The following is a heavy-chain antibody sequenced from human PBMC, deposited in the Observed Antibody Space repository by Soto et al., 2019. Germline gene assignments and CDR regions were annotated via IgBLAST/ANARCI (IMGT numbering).Heavy chain of an antibody. CDR1: GGTFSSYA. J-gene: IGHJ6*02. D-gene: IGHD5-18*01. V-gene: IGHV1-69*01. Sequence: KVCCKASGGTFSSYASIWVRHAPGQGLEWMGGIIPIFGTANYAQKFQGRVTITADESTSTAYMELSSLRSEDTAVYYCARWWIQLWNYGMDVWGQGTTVTVSS. CDR2: IIPIFGTA. CDR3: ARWWIQLWNYGMDV.